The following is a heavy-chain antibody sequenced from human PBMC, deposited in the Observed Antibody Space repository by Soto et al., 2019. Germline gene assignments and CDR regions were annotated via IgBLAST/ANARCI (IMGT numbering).Heavy chain of an antibody. D-gene: IGHD3-22*01. Sequence: GASVKVSCKASGYTFTSYAMHWVRQAPGQGLERMGCICAYNCNTNYAQKLQGRVTMTTDTSTSTAYMELSSLRSEDTAVYYCARSFGTYYYDSSGYYPDLYAFDIWGQGTMVTVSS. CDR1: GYTFTSYA. CDR3: ARSFGTYYYDSSGYYPDLYAFDI. CDR2: ICAYNCNT. V-gene: IGHV1-18*01. J-gene: IGHJ3*02.